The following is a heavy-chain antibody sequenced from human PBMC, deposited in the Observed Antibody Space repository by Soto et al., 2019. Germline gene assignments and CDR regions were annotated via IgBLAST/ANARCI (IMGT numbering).Heavy chain of an antibody. CDR1: GGSFSGYY. D-gene: IGHD5-12*01. CDR3: ARGWVNIEARTRLQLDY. Sequence: PSETLSLTCAVYGGSFSGYYWSWIRQPPGKGLEWIGEINHSGSTNYNPSLKSRVTISVDTSKNQFSLKLSSVTAADTAVYYCARGWVNIEARTRLQLDYWGQGTLVT. CDR2: INHSGST. J-gene: IGHJ4*01. V-gene: IGHV4-34*01.